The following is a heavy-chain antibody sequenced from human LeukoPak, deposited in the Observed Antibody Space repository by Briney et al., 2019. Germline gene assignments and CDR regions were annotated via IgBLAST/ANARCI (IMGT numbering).Heavy chain of an antibody. V-gene: IGHV3-33*01. CDR3: ARDVGVVTEPLYYFDY. J-gene: IGHJ4*02. D-gene: IGHD3-3*01. Sequence: GGSLRLSCAASGFTFSSYGIHWVRQAPGKGLEWVAVIWYDGSNKYYADSVKGRFTISRDNSKNTLYLQMNSLRAEDTAVYYCARDVGVVTEPLYYFDYWGQGTLVTVST. CDR1: GFTFSSYG. CDR2: IWYDGSNK.